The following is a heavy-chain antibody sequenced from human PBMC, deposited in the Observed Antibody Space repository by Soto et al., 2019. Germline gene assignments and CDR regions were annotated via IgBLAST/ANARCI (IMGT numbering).Heavy chain of an antibody. CDR2: IYWDDDT. CDR3: AHRDGARFYFDY. CDR1: GFSLSTNEVS. V-gene: IGHV2-5*02. J-gene: IGHJ4*02. Sequence: QITLKESGPTVVKPTQTLTLTCTLSGFSLSTNEVSVGWIRQPPGKALEWLALIYWDDDTRYSPSLKNRLTITKDTSKTQVVLTMTNMDPGDTATYYCAHRDGARFYFDYWGQGNLVTVTS.